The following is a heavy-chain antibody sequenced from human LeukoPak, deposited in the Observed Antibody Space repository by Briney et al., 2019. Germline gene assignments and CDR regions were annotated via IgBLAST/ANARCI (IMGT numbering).Heavy chain of an antibody. CDR1: GFTFSGSA. CDR2: IRSKANSYAT. D-gene: IGHD5-12*01. V-gene: IGHV3-73*01. Sequence: GGSLRLSCAASGFTFSGSAMHWVRQASGKGLEWVGRIRSKANSYATAYAASVKGRFTISRDNSKNTLYLQMNSLRAEDTAVYYCAKERGYSGYDPGGFDYWGQGTLVTVSS. CDR3: AKERGYSGYDPGGFDY. J-gene: IGHJ4*02.